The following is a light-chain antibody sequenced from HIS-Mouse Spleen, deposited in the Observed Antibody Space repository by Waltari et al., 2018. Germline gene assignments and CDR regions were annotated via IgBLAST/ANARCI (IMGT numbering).Light chain of an antibody. Sequence: SYELTQPPSVSVSPGQTARITCSGDALPKKYAYWYQQKSGQAPVLGIYEDSKRPSGVPEEFSGSRSGTMATLTISGAQVGDEADYYCYSTDSSGNHRVFGGGTKLTVL. CDR1: ALPKKY. CDR3: YSTDSSGNHRV. J-gene: IGLJ2*01. CDR2: EDS. V-gene: IGLV3-10*01.